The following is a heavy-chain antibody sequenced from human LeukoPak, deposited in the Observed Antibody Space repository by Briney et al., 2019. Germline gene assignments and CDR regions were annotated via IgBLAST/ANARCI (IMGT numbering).Heavy chain of an antibody. Sequence: SETVSLTCTVSGGSINSGGYYWSWIRQPPGKGLEWIGYIYHSGSTYYNPSLKSRVTISVDRSKNQFSLKLSSVTAADTAVYYCARDLKRNWGNYYYYYMDVWGKGTTVTVSS. CDR1: GGSINSGGYY. CDR3: ARDLKRNWGNYYYYYMDV. CDR2: IYHSGST. V-gene: IGHV4-30-2*01. J-gene: IGHJ6*03. D-gene: IGHD7-27*01.